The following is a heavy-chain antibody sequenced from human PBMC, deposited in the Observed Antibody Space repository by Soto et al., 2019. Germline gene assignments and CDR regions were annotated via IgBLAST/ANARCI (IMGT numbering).Heavy chain of an antibody. Sequence: AETLSLTCAVYGGSFSGYYWSWIRQPPGKGLEWIGEINHSGSTNYNPSLKSRVTISVDTSKNQFSLKLSSVTAADTAVYYCARGSITIFGVVPHAMDVWGQGTTVTVSS. CDR2: INHSGST. D-gene: IGHD3-3*01. CDR3: ARGSITIFGVVPHAMDV. V-gene: IGHV4-34*01. CDR1: GGSFSGYY. J-gene: IGHJ6*02.